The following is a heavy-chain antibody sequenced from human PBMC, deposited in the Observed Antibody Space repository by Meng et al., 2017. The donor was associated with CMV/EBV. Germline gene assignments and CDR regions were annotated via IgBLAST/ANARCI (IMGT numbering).Heavy chain of an antibody. V-gene: IGHV3-53*01. CDR1: GFTVSSNY. J-gene: IGHJ5*02. D-gene: IGHD5-18*01. CDR3: AREVGYSYGDNWFDP. Sequence: GGSLRLSCAASGFTVSSNYMSWVRRAPGKGLEWVSVIYSGGSTYYADSVKGRFTISRDNSKNTLYLQMNSLRAEDTAVYYCAREVGYSYGDNWFDPWGQGTLVTVSS. CDR2: IYSGGST.